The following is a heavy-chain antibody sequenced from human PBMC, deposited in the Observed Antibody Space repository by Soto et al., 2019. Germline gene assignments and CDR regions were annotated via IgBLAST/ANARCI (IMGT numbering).Heavy chain of an antibody. D-gene: IGHD6-13*01. J-gene: IGHJ4*02. CDR1: GFTFSSYA. Sequence: PGGSLRLSCAASGFTFSSYAMSWVRQAPGKGLEWVSAISGSGGSTYYADSVKGRFTISRDNSKNTLYLQMNSLRDEDTAVYYCAKDRRVAGIAAAGFFDYWGQGTLVTVSS. V-gene: IGHV3-23*01. CDR2: ISGSGGST. CDR3: AKDRRVAGIAAAGFFDY.